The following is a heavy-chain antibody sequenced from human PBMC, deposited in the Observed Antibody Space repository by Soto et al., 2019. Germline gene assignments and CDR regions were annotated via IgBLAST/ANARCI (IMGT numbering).Heavy chain of an antibody. CDR1: GYMFTNHA. D-gene: IGHD6-13*01. Sequence: QVQLVQSGTEVKQPGASVKLSCKASGYMFTNHAIHWVRQAPGRRLEWLGWINAANGYTRSSVTFQGRVTITRDTSAITAYMDLSSLNSQDTAVYYCAKSGASSPGNWCDSWGEGTLVAVCS. CDR3: AKSGASSPGNWCDS. CDR2: INAANGYT. V-gene: IGHV1-3*01. J-gene: IGHJ5*01.